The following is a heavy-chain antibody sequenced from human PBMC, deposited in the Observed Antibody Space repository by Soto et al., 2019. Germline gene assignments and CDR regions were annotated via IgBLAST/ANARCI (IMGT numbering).Heavy chain of an antibody. V-gene: IGHV3-23*01. CDR2: ISGTGYNT. Sequence: GGSLRLSCAAPGFTFTSYAMNWVRLAPGKGLERVSAISGTGYNTYYADSVKGRFTISRDNTKNTLYLQMNSLRVEDTAVYYCAFLNFDFWSGYYTPWYYYGMDVWGQGTTVTVSS. D-gene: IGHD3-3*01. CDR3: AFLNFDFWSGYYTPWYYYGMDV. J-gene: IGHJ6*02. CDR1: GFTFTSYA.